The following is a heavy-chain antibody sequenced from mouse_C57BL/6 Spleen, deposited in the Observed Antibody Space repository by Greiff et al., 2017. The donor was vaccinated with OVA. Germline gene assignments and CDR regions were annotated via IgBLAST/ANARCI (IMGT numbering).Heavy chain of an antibody. Sequence: EVNLVESGGDLVKPGGSLKLSCAASGFTFSSYGMSWVRQTPDKRLEWVATISSGGSYTYYPDSVKGRFTISRDNAKNTLYLQMSSLKSEDTAMYYCARHPLDYYGSRDYAMDYWGQGTSVTVSS. V-gene: IGHV5-6*01. CDR2: ISSGGSYT. D-gene: IGHD1-1*01. CDR1: GFTFSSYG. J-gene: IGHJ4*01. CDR3: ARHPLDYYGSRDYAMDY.